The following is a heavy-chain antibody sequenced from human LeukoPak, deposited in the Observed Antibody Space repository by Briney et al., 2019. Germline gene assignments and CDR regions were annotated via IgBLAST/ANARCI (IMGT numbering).Heavy chain of an antibody. Sequence: PGGSLRLSCAASGFTFSSYSMNWVRQAPGKGLEWVSSMSSSSSYIYYTDLVKGRFTISRDSAKNSLYLQMNSLRAEDTAVYYCARDRGSGWFYDIDYWGQGTLVTVSS. J-gene: IGHJ4*02. CDR2: MSSSSSYI. CDR1: GFTFSSYS. CDR3: ARDRGSGWFYDIDY. D-gene: IGHD6-19*01. V-gene: IGHV3-21*01.